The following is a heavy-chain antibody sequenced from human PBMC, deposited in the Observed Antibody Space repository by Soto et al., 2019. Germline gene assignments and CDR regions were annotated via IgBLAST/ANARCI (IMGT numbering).Heavy chain of an antibody. Sequence: GGSLRLSCAASGFTFGSYGMHWVRQAPGKGLEWVAVIWYDGSNKYYADSVKGRFTISRDNSKNTLYLQMNSLRAEDTAVYYCARAHDYGEVHFDYWGQGTLVTVSS. CDR1: GFTFGSYG. J-gene: IGHJ4*02. CDR3: ARAHDYGEVHFDY. D-gene: IGHD4-17*01. CDR2: IWYDGSNK. V-gene: IGHV3-33*01.